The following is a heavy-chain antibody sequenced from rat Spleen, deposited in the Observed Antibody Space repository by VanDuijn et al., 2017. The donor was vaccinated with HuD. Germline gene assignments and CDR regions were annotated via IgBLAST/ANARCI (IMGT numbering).Heavy chain of an antibody. CDR3: ATAGTRISRFAY. V-gene: IGHV5-19*01. CDR1: GFTFSRSA. Sequence: EVQLVESGGGLVQPGRSLKLSCAASGFTFSRSAMAWVRQAPTKGLEWVASISPSGGSSHYRDSVKGRFTISRDHAISTLYLQMDSLRSEDTATYYCATAGTRISRFAYWGQGTLVTVSS. D-gene: IGHD1-4*01. J-gene: IGHJ3*01. CDR2: ISPSGGSS.